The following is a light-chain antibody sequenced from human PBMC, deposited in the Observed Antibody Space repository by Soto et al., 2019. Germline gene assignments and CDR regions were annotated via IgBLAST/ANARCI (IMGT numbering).Light chain of an antibody. CDR3: CSYAGSYTHWV. J-gene: IGLJ3*02. V-gene: IGLV2-11*01. CDR2: DVS. CDR1: SSDVGIYNY. Sequence: QSALTQPRSVSGSPGQSVTISCTGTSSDVGIYNYVSWYQQHPGKAPKLMIYDVSKRPSGVPDRFSGSKSSNTASLTISGLQAEDEADYYCCSYAGSYTHWVFGGGTKLTVL.